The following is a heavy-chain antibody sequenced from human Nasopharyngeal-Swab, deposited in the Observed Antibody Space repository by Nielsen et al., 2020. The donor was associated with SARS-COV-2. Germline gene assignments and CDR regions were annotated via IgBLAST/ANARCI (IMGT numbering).Heavy chain of an antibody. Sequence: WVRQAPGQGLEWMGWMNPNSGNTGYAQKFQGRVTMTRNTSISTAYMELSSLRSEDTAVYCCARGFIVATIFHYYYMDAWGKGTTVTVSS. D-gene: IGHD5-12*01. V-gene: IGHV1-8*01. CDR3: ARGFIVATIFHYYYMDA. CDR2: MNPNSGNT. J-gene: IGHJ6*03.